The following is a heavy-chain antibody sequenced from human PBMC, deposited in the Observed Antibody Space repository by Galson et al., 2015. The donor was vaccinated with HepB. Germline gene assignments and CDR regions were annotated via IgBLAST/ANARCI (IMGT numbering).Heavy chain of an antibody. CDR1: GFTFSSYA. V-gene: IGHV3-23*01. CDR2: ISGSGGST. J-gene: IGHJ4*02. Sequence: SLRLSCAASGFTFSSYAMSWVRQAPGKGLEWVSAISGSGGSTYYADSVKGRFTISRDNSKNTLYLQMNSLRAEDTAVYYCARSRYGYVVNDYWGQATVVTVSS. D-gene: IGHD5-18*01. CDR3: ARSRYGYVVNDY.